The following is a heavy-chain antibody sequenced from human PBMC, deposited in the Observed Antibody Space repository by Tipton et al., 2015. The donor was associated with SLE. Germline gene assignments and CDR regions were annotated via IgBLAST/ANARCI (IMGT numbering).Heavy chain of an antibody. V-gene: IGHV4-39*01. Sequence: TLSLTCTVSGGSISSSSYYWGWIRQPPGKGLEWIGSIYYSGSTYYNPALKSRVTISVDTSKNQFSLKLSSVTAADTAVYYCARRGTPNGGNVDAFDIWDQGTMVTVSS. CDR3: ARRGTPNGGNVDAFDI. D-gene: IGHD4-23*01. CDR1: GGSISSSSYY. J-gene: IGHJ3*02. CDR2: IYYSGST.